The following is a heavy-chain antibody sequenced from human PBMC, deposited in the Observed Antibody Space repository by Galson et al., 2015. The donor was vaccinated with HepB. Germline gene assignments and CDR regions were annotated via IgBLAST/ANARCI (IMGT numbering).Heavy chain of an antibody. J-gene: IGHJ1*01. CDR1: GFTFSGSA. Sequence: SLRLSCAASGFTFSGSAIHWVRQTSGKGLEWVGRIRSKASNYATAYTASRKGRITIPSDDSKNTAYLHMRSLRTEDTAVYSCTRLADRSGYSSSWGQGTPVTVST. CDR3: TRLADRSGYSSS. CDR2: IRSKASNYAT. V-gene: IGHV3-73*01. D-gene: IGHD6-13*01.